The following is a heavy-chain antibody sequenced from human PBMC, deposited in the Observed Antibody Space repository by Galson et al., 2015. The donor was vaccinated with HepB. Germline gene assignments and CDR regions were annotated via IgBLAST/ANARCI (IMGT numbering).Heavy chain of an antibody. V-gene: IGHV3-66*01. CDR1: GITVTSND. Sequence: SLRLSCAASGITVTSNDMSWVRQAPGKGLEWVSIIYSGGSTFYADSVKARFTISRDNSKNTLYLQMNSLRPEDTAVYYCARDRRYSYGSGGWFDPWGQGTLVTVSS. CDR2: IYSGGST. CDR3: ARDRRYSYGSGGWFDP. J-gene: IGHJ5*02. D-gene: IGHD3-10*01.